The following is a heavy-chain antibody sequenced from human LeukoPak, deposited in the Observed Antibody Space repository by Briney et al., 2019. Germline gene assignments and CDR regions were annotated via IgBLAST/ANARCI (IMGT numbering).Heavy chain of an antibody. CDR1: GFTFDDYA. CDR2: ISSNSGTI. J-gene: IGHJ4*02. Sequence: GGSLRLSCAASGFTFDDYAMHWVRQAPGKGLQWVSYISSNSGTIYYADSVKGRFTISRDNAQNSLYLQMNSLRAEDTALYYCASPFNSYWGQGTLVTVSS. V-gene: IGHV3-48*04. D-gene: IGHD5-24*01. CDR3: ASPFNSY.